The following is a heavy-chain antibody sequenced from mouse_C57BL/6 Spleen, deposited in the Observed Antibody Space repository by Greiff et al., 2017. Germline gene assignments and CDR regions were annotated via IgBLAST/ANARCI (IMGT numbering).Heavy chain of an antibody. J-gene: IGHJ4*01. CDR3: ARNWDEARDY. V-gene: IGHV1-61*01. Sequence: QVQLQQPGAELVRPGSSVKLSCKASCYTFTSYWMDWVKQRPGQGLEWIGNIYPSDSETHYNQKFKDKATLTVDKSSSTAYMQLSSLTSEDSAVYYCARNWDEARDYWGQGTSVTVSS. CDR1: CYTFTSYW. CDR2: IYPSDSET. D-gene: IGHD4-1*01.